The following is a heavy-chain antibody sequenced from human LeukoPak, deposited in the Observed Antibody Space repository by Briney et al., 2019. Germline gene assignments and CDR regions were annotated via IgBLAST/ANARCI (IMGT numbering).Heavy chain of an antibody. D-gene: IGHD6-13*01. CDR1: GGSISSSSYY. Sequence: SETLSLTCTVSGGSISSSSYYWSWIRQPAGKGLEWIGRIYTSGSTNYNPSLKSRVTISVDTSKNQFSLKLSSVTAADTAVYYCARASSSWPYYYGMDVWGQGTTVTVSS. CDR2: IYTSGST. V-gene: IGHV4-61*02. J-gene: IGHJ6*02. CDR3: ARASSSWPYYYGMDV.